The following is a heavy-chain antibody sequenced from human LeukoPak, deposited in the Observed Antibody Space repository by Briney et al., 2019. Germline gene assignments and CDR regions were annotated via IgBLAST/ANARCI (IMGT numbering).Heavy chain of an antibody. CDR2: INTDGSGK. CDR3: ARGYYDFWSAYYNY. D-gene: IGHD3-3*01. Sequence: GGFLRLSCAASGFTFSNYWMHWVRQAPGKGRMWVSRINTDGSGKNNADSVKDRFTISRDNAKNTLYLQTNSLRAEDTAVYYCARGYYDFWSAYYNYWGQGTLVTVSS. CDR1: GFTFSNYW. J-gene: IGHJ4*02. V-gene: IGHV3-74*01.